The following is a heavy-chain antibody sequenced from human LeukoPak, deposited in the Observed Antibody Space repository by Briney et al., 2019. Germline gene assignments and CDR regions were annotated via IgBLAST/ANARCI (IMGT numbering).Heavy chain of an antibody. Sequence: PSETLSLTCTVSGGSISSYYWSWIRQPPGKGLEWIGYIYYSGSTNYNPSHKSRVTISVDTSKNQFSLQLSSVTPEDTAVCYCARENTLVRGVINPLDYWGQGTLATVSP. D-gene: IGHD3-10*01. CDR3: ARENTLVRGVINPLDY. V-gene: IGHV4-59*12. CDR1: GGSISSYY. J-gene: IGHJ4*02. CDR2: IYYSGST.